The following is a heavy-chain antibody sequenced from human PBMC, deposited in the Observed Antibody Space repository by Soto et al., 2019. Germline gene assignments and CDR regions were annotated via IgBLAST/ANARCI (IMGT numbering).Heavy chain of an antibody. CDR2: IYYSGST. Sequence: SETLSLTCTVSGGSISSYYWSWIRQPPGKGLEWIGYIYYSGSTNYNPSLKSRVTISVDTSKNQFSLKLSSVTAGDTAVYYCARGSCSSASCYTGDYWGQGTLVT. CDR3: ARGSCSSASCYTGDY. V-gene: IGHV4-59*01. CDR1: GGSISSYY. D-gene: IGHD2-2*02. J-gene: IGHJ4*02.